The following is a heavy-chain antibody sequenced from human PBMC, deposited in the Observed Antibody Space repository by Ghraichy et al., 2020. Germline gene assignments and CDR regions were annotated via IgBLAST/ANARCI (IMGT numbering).Heavy chain of an antibody. V-gene: IGHV3-23*01. CDR1: GFMFSNYA. Sequence: GGSLRLSCAASGFMFSNYAMTWVRQAPGKGLEWVSIISGSGDSRYYADSVKGRFIVSRDNLRNKVNLQINSLRVEDTATYYCAKGVVVEAAAATTWPPWDHYYGVDVWGQGTTVTVTS. CDR2: ISGSGDSR. D-gene: IGHD2-15*01. CDR3: AKGVVVEAAAATTWPPWDHYYGVDV. J-gene: IGHJ6*02.